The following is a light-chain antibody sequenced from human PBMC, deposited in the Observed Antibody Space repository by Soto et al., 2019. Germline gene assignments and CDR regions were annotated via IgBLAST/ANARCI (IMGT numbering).Light chain of an antibody. V-gene: IGKV3-20*01. CDR3: QQYGIAPYT. CDR2: GAS. CDR1: QSVSSSY. J-gene: IGKJ2*01. Sequence: IVLTQSPGTLSLSPGERVTLSCRASQSVSSSYLAWYQQKPGQAPRLLIYGASRRATGIPDRFGGSGSVTDFTLTISRLEPEDLAVYYCQQYGIAPYTFGQGTQLEIK.